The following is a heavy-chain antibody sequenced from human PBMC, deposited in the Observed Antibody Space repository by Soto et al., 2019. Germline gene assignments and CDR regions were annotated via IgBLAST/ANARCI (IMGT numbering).Heavy chain of an antibody. D-gene: IGHD3-10*01. CDR1: GGSFSGYY. J-gene: IGHJ5*02. Sequence: SETLSLTCGVYGGSFSGYYWSWIRQPPGKGLEWIGEINHSGSTNYNPSLKSRVTISVDTSKNQFSLKLGSVTAADTAVYYCAREEYYYGSGDEYNWFDPWGQGTLVTVSS. CDR2: INHSGST. CDR3: AREEYYYGSGDEYNWFDP. V-gene: IGHV4-34*01.